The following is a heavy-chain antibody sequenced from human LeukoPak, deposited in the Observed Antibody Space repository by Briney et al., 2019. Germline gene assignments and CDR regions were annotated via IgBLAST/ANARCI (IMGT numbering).Heavy chain of an antibody. CDR2: ISAYNGNT. CDR3: ARDRRRSRNYYDSSGHEFDY. J-gene: IGHJ4*02. Sequence: ASVKVSCKASGYTFTSYGISWVRQAPGQGLEWMGWISAYNGNTNYAQKLQGRVTMTTDTSTSTAYMELRSLRSDDTAVYYCARDRRRSRNYYDSSGHEFDYWGQGTLVTVSS. D-gene: IGHD3-22*01. CDR1: GYTFTSYG. V-gene: IGHV1-18*01.